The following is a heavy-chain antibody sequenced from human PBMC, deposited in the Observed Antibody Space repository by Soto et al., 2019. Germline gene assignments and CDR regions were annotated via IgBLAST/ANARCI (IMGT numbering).Heavy chain of an antibody. J-gene: IGHJ4*02. CDR3: AKDTSNWYYFDY. V-gene: IGHV3-23*01. D-gene: IGHD2-2*01. CDR2: LSGSGGST. CDR1: GFTFSSYA. Sequence: GGSLRLSCSASGFTFSSYAMSWVRQAPGKGLEWVSTLSGSGGSTYYADSVKGRFTISRDNSQNKLYLQMNSLRADDTAVYYCAKDTSNWYYFDYWGQGTLVTVSS.